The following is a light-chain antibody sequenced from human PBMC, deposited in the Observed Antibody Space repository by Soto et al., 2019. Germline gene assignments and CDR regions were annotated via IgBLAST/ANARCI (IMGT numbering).Light chain of an antibody. Sequence: DIQMTQSPSTLSASLGDRVTITCRASQSIISWLAWYQQKPGKAPKLLIYDASSLERGVPSRFSGSGSGTDFSLTISSLQPDDIATYYCQHYSSYSQTFGQGTKVDIK. V-gene: IGKV1-5*01. CDR3: QHYSSYSQT. J-gene: IGKJ1*01. CDR2: DAS. CDR1: QSIISW.